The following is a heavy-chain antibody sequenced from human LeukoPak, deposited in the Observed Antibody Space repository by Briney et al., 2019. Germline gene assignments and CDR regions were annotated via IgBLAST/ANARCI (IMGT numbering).Heavy chain of an antibody. CDR1: GGSISSGGYS. Sequence: PSETLSLTCAVSGGSISSGGYSWSWIRQPPGKGLEWIGYIYHSGSTYYNPSLKSRVTISVDRSKNQFSLKLSSVTAADTAVYYCARHASRWSGTQYQLLLGDAFDIWGQGTMVTVSS. CDR3: ARHASRWSGTQYQLLLGDAFDI. V-gene: IGHV4-30-2*01. D-gene: IGHD2-2*01. J-gene: IGHJ3*02. CDR2: IYHSGST.